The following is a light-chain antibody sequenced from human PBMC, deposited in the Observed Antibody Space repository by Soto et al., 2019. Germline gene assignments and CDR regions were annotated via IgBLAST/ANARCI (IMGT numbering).Light chain of an antibody. J-gene: IGKJ2*01. V-gene: IGKV4-1*01. CDR3: QQYYSTPYT. Sequence: DILITQSPDSLAVSLGERSTINCNSSQSFLYSSNNKNYLAWFQHKPGQPPKLLISWASTRESGVPDRFSGSGSGTDFTLTISSLQAEDVAVYYCQQYYSTPYTFGQGTKVDI. CDR2: WAS. CDR1: QSFLYSSNNKNY.